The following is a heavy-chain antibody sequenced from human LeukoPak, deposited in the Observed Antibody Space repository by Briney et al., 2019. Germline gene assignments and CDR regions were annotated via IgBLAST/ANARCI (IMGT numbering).Heavy chain of an antibody. CDR2: IYYSGST. D-gene: IGHD4-17*01. J-gene: IGHJ4*02. V-gene: IGHV4-39*01. Sequence: SETLSLTCTVSGGSISSSSYYWGWIRQPPGKGLEWIGSIYYSGSTYYNPSLKSRVTISVDTSKNQFSLKLSSVTAADTAMYYCASSWFGMTTVTTFDYWGQGTLVTVSS. CDR3: ASSWFGMTTVTTFDY. CDR1: GGSISSSSYY.